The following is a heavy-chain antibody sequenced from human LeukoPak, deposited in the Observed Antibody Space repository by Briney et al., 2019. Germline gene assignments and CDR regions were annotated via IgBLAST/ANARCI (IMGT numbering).Heavy chain of an antibody. CDR1: GFTFSSYG. V-gene: IGHV3-33*01. CDR3: AHLAVADKAY. CDR2: IWYDGSNK. Sequence: GGSLRLSCAASGFTFSSYGMHWVRQATGKGLEWVAVIWYDGSNKYYADSVKGRFTISRDNSKNTLYLQMNSLRAEDTAVYYCAHLAVADKAYWGQGTLVTVSS. D-gene: IGHD6-19*01. J-gene: IGHJ4*02.